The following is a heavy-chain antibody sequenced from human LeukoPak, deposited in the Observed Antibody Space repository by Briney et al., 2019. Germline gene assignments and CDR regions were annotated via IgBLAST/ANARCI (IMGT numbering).Heavy chain of an antibody. Sequence: PGGSLRLSCAASGFTFSSYSMNWVRQAPGKGLEWVSSISSSSSYIYYADSVKGRFTISRDNAKNSLYLQMNSLRAEDTAVYYCAKESGRYSSGWYSDYWGQGTLVTVSS. CDR1: GFTFSSYS. J-gene: IGHJ4*02. CDR2: ISSSSSYI. CDR3: AKESGRYSSGWYSDY. V-gene: IGHV3-21*04. D-gene: IGHD6-19*01.